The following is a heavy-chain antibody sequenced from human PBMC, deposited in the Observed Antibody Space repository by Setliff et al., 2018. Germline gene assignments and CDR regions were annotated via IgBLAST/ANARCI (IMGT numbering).Heavy chain of an antibody. CDR3: ARSRLYGGWFDP. Sequence: GASVKVSCKASGYTLTGYFIHWVRQAPGQGLEWMGWINPNSGGTNYAQKFQGRVTMTRDTSISTAYMELSRLRSDDTAVYSCARSRLYGGWFDPWGQGTLVTVSS. CDR2: INPNSGGT. V-gene: IGHV1-2*02. D-gene: IGHD4-17*01. CDR1: GYTLTGYF. J-gene: IGHJ5*02.